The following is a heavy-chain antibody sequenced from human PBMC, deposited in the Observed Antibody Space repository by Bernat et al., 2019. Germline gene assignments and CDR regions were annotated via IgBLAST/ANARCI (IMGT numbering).Heavy chain of an antibody. D-gene: IGHD1-7*01. Sequence: QVQLQQWGAGLLKPSETLSLTCAVYGGSFSENYWNWIRQSPGKGLDWIGEITYSGSTSYNSSLKSRVTMSVDTSKNQFSLKLRSVTAADTAVYYCARGRRHRNLNYYYYYLDVWGRGTTVTVSS. CDR2: ITYSGST. CDR1: GGSFSENY. V-gene: IGHV4-34*01. J-gene: IGHJ6*03. CDR3: ARGRRHRNLNYYYYYLDV.